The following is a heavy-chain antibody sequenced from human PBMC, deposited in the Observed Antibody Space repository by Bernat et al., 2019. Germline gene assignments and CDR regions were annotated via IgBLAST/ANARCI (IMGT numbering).Heavy chain of an antibody. D-gene: IGHD4-17*01. J-gene: IGHJ4*02. Sequence: QVQLVQSGAEVKKPGSSVKFSCKASVGTFSSYAISWVRQAPGQGLEWMGGIIPIFGTANYAQKFQGRVTITADESTSTAYMELSSLSSEDTAVYYCAVLTTVTTFAYFDDWGQGTLVTVS. CDR1: VGTFSSYA. CDR3: AVLTTVTTFAYFDD. CDR2: IIPIFGTA. V-gene: IGHV1-69*01.